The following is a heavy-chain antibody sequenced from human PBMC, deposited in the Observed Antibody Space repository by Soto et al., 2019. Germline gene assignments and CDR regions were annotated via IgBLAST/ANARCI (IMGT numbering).Heavy chain of an antibody. CDR1: GFTFTSSA. V-gene: IGHV1-58*01. D-gene: IGHD2-8*01. CDR3: AEWSKLLGYYYYGRDV. Sequence: SVKFSCKSSGFTFTSSAVQWVGQARGQRLEWIGWIVVGSGNTNYAQKFQERVTITRDMSTSTAYMELSSLRYEDTAVYYCAEWSKLLGYYYYGRDVWG. J-gene: IGHJ6*02. CDR2: IVVGSGNT.